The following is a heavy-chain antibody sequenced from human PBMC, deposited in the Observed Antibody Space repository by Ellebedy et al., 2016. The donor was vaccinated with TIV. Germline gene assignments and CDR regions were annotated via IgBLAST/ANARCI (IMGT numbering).Heavy chain of an antibody. V-gene: IGHV3-53*01. Sequence: GESLKISCAASGFTVSGNYMSWVRQAPGKGLEWVAVIYVAGDTYYADSVKGRYTISRDNSKNTLFLQMSSLRAEDTAVYYCARESYDILTGLTRGFDPWGQGTLVTVSS. D-gene: IGHD3-9*01. CDR3: ARESYDILTGLTRGFDP. CDR1: GFTVSGNY. J-gene: IGHJ5*02. CDR2: IYVAGDT.